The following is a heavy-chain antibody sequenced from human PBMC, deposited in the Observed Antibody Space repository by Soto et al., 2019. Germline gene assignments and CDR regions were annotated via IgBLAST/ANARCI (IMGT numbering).Heavy chain of an antibody. D-gene: IGHD5-12*01. V-gene: IGHV4-30-2*01. J-gene: IGHJ4*02. Sequence: QLQLQESGSGLVKPPQTLSLTCAVSGGSISSGGYSWSWIRQPPGKGLEWIGYIYHSGSTYYNPSLKSRVTISVDRSKNQFSLKLSSVTPADTAVYYCAAGGGLPRYYWGQGTLVTVSS. CDR1: GGSISSGGYS. CDR2: IYHSGST. CDR3: AAGGGLPRYY.